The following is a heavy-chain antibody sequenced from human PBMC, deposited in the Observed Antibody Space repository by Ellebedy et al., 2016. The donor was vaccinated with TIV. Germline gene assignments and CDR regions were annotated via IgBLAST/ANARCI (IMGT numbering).Heavy chain of an antibody. CDR2: IRYSGTT. J-gene: IGHJ4*02. Sequence: MPGGSLRLSCTISDGSISSYYWSWIRQSPGKGLEWIGSIRYSGTTHYNPSLKSRVTTSIDMSKNQFSLKLNSVTAADTAVYYCARALGTTILFDLDYWGQGTLVTVSS. CDR3: ARALGTTILFDLDY. CDR1: DGSISSYY. D-gene: IGHD1-26*01. V-gene: IGHV4-59*01.